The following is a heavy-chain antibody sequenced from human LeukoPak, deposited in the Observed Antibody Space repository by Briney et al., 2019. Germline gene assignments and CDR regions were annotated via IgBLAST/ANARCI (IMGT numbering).Heavy chain of an antibody. CDR2: IYYSGST. Sequence: PSETLSLTCTVSGGSISSSSYYWGWIRQPPGKGLEWIGSIYYSGSTYYNPSLKSRVTISVDTSKNQFSLKLSSVTAPDTAVYYCVARMYYDFWSGSDYWGQGTLVTVSS. CDR1: GGSISSSSYY. CDR3: VARMYYDFWSGSDY. D-gene: IGHD3-3*01. V-gene: IGHV4-39*01. J-gene: IGHJ4*02.